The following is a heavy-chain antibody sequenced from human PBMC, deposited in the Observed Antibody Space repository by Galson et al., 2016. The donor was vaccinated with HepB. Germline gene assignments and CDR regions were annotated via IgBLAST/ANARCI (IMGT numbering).Heavy chain of an antibody. CDR3: ARTYFYDSRVYYFDH. D-gene: IGHD3-22*01. Sequence: PALVKPTQTLTLTCNVSGFSLNNGRMGVSWIRQPPGKALEWLAHTFSINDRSYKSSLRSRLTISKDTPRSQVVLTMTDMDPADTATYFCARTYFYDSRVYYFDHWGQGALVIVSS. V-gene: IGHV2-26*01. J-gene: IGHJ4*02. CDR1: GFSLNNGRMG. CDR2: TFSINDR.